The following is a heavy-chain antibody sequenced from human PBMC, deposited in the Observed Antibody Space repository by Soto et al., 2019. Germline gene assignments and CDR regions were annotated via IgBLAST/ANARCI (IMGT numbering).Heavy chain of an antibody. V-gene: IGHV1-69*01. Sequence: QVQLVQSGAEVKKPGSSVKVSCKASGGTFSSYAISWVRQAPGQGLEWMGGIIPIFGTANYAQTFQGRVTITADESTSTAYMELSSLRSEDTAVYYCARDYECSGGSCYENWFDPWGQGTLVTVSS. D-gene: IGHD2-15*01. CDR3: ARDYECSGGSCYENWFDP. J-gene: IGHJ5*02. CDR2: IIPIFGTA. CDR1: GGTFSSYA.